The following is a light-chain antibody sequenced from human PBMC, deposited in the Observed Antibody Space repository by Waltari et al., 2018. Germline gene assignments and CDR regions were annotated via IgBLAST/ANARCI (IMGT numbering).Light chain of an antibody. J-gene: IGLJ2*01. CDR1: LSDIEPYNW. Sequence: QSALTQPASVSGSPGQSIPISCAGPLSDIEPYNWVPWYQQHPGKAPKLIIYEGTQRPSGVSGRFSGSTSGDTASLTISGLLAEDEADYYCCSCTYSSTFVFGGGTKLSVL. V-gene: IGLV2-23*03. CDR2: EGT. CDR3: CSCTYSSTFV.